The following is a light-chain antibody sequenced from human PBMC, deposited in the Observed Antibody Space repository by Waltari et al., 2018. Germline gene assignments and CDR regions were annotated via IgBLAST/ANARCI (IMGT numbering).Light chain of an antibody. CDR3: QQHYSTPPT. V-gene: IGKV4-1*01. CDR1: QSVLYSYYNKNY. CDR2: WAS. J-gene: IGKJ2*01. Sequence: DIVMTQSPDSLAVSLGERATINCKSSQSVLYSYYNKNYLAWYQQKPGQPPKLLIDWASTRASGVPDRSSGRGSGTDFTLTISSLQAEDLAVYYCQQHYSTPPTFGHGTKLEIK.